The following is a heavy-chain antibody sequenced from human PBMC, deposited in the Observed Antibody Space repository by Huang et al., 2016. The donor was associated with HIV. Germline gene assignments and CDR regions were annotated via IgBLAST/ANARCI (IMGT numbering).Heavy chain of an antibody. CDR1: GGSFSGPN. V-gene: IGHV4-34*01. Sequence: QVQLHQWGAGLLKPSETLSLTCAVYGGSFSGPNWTWIRQTPGKGLEWIGEINHSGRTTYSPSLKRRVTISRDTSKNQFSLRLRSVTAADTAVYYCARGRGDARGFLGLDFWGQGTLVTVSS. D-gene: IGHD3-16*01. J-gene: IGHJ4*02. CDR3: ARGRGDARGFLGLDF. CDR2: INHSGRT.